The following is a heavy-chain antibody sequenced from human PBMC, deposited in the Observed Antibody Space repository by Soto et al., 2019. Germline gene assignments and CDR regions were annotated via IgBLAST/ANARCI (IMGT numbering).Heavy chain of an antibody. CDR3: ARLFMVREVIIDY. D-gene: IGHD3-10*01. Sequence: PSETLSLTCTVSGGYLSSSIYYWGWIRQPPGKGLEWIGSIYYSGSTYYNPSLKSRVTISVDTSKNQFSLKLSSVTAADTAVYYCARLFMVREVIIDYWGQGPLVTVSS. CDR1: GGYLSSSIYY. CDR2: IYYSGST. V-gene: IGHV4-39*01. J-gene: IGHJ4*02.